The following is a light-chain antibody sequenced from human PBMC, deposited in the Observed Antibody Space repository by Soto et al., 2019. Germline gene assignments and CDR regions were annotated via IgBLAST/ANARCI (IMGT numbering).Light chain of an antibody. Sequence: DIVMTQSPATLSLSPGEGATLSCRASQSLSGRYLAWYQQKPGQAPRLLIYGASTRATGIPDRFSGSGSGTDFTLTISRLQPEDFAVYYCQQYGRSLRTFGGGTKVDIK. J-gene: IGKJ4*01. CDR2: GAS. CDR3: QQYGRSLRT. CDR1: QSLSGRY. V-gene: IGKV3-20*01.